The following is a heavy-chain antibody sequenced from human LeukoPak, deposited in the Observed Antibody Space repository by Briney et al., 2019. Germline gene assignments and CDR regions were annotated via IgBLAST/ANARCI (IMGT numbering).Heavy chain of an antibody. CDR2: IPYDGSDI. CDR1: GFTFDTYG. D-gene: IGHD6-13*01. Sequence: GGSLRLSCAASGFTFDTYGMHWVRQAPGKGLEWVAIIPYDGSDIYYADPVRGRFTISRDNSKNTLYLQMNSLRAEDTAVYYCAKDIARYSRTYYYGMDVWGQGTTVAVSS. V-gene: IGHV3-30*18. CDR3: AKDIARYSRTYYYGMDV. J-gene: IGHJ6*02.